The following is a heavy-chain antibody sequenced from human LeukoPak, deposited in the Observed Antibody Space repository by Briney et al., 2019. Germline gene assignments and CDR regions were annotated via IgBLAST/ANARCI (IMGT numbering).Heavy chain of an antibody. CDR2: IYSGGST. V-gene: IGHV3-53*01. Sequence: PGGSLRLSCAASGFTVSSNYMSWVRQAPGKGLEWVSVIYSGGSTYYADSVKGRFTISRDNSKNTLYLQMNSLRAEDTAVYYCARQPSTKYYYDSSGDPIGDYWGQGTLVTVSS. D-gene: IGHD3-22*01. J-gene: IGHJ4*02. CDR3: ARQPSTKYYYDSSGDPIGDY. CDR1: GFTVSSNY.